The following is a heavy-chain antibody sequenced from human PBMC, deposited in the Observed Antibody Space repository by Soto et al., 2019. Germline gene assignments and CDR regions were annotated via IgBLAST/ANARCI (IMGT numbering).Heavy chain of an antibody. CDR1: GFTFSDYY. CDR3: ARGRGAAADYFDF. D-gene: IGHD6-13*01. J-gene: IGHJ4*02. V-gene: IGHV3-11*05. CDR2: ISSSTSHT. Sequence: QVQLVESGGGLVKPGGSLRLSCAVSGFTFSDYYMTWIRQAPGKALEWVSYISSSTSHTNYADSVKGRFTISRDNAKNSLFQQMNSLRAEDTAVYYCARGRGAAADYFDFWGQGTLVTVSS.